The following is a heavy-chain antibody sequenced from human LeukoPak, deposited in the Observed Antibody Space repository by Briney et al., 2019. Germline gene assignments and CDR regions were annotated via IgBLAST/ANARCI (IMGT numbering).Heavy chain of an antibody. CDR1: GGSISSYY. J-gene: IGHJ4*02. CDR3: ARASSWGYFDY. CDR2: INHSGST. D-gene: IGHD6-13*01. Sequence: SETLSLTCTVSGGSISSYYWSWIRQPPGKGLEWIGEINHSGSTNYNPSLKSRVTISVDTSKSQFSLKLSSVTAADTAVYYCARASSWGYFDYWGQGTLVTVSS. V-gene: IGHV4-34*01.